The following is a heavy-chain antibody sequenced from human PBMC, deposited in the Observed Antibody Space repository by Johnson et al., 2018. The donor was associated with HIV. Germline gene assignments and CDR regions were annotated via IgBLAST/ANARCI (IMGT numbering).Heavy chain of an antibody. J-gene: IGHJ3*02. CDR1: GFTFDDYA. CDR3: AKTAGWGYSRSSGAFDI. V-gene: IGHV3-9*01. CDR2: ISWNSGSI. Sequence: VQLVESGGGLVQPGRSLRLSCAASGFTFDDYAMHWVRQAPGKGLEWVSGISWNSGSIGYADSVKGRFTISRDNSKNTLYLQMNSLRAEDTAVYYCAKTAGWGYSRSSGAFDIWGQGTMVTVSS. D-gene: IGHD6-6*01.